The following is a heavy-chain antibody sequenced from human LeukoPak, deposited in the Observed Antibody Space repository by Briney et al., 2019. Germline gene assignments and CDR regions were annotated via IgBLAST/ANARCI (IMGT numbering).Heavy chain of an antibody. Sequence: TGGSLRLSCAASGFTFSSFGMHWVRQAPGKGLEWVAVIWYDGSEKFYADSVKGRFTISRDNSKNTLYLQMNSLGVEDTAAYYCARGGNAFDIWGQGTLVTVSS. V-gene: IGHV3-33*01. CDR1: GFTFSSFG. CDR3: ARGGNAFDI. J-gene: IGHJ3*02. CDR2: IWYDGSEK.